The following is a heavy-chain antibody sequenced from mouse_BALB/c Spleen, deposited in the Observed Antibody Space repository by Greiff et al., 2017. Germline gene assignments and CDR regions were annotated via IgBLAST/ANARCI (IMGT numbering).Heavy chain of an antibody. CDR3: ARRGNAEFFAY. D-gene: IGHD6-5*01. Sequence: VQLQQSGAELVKPGASVKMSCKASGYTFTSYWMHWVKQRPGQGLEWIGYINPSTGYTEYNQKFKDKATLTADKSSSTAYMQLSSLTSEDSAVYYCARRGNAEFFAYWGQGTLVTVSA. CDR1: GYTFTSYW. CDR2: INPSTGYT. J-gene: IGHJ3*01. V-gene: IGHV1-7*01.